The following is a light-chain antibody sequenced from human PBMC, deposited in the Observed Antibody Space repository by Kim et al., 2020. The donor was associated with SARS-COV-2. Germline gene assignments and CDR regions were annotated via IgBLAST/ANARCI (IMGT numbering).Light chain of an antibody. CDR2: AKD. CDR3: KSRDSSGNHLV. V-gene: IGLV3-19*01. Sequence: ALEKTVRITCQGDSLRIYYESWYQQKPGQAPVLVINAKDNRPSGIPDRFSGSTSGNTASLTITGAQAEDEADYYCKSRDSSGNHLVFGGGTKLSVL. CDR1: SLRIYY. J-gene: IGLJ3*02.